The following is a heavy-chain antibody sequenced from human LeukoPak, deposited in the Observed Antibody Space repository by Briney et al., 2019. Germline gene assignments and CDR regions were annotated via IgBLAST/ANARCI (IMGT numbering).Heavy chain of an antibody. CDR2: ISSSSSTI. J-gene: IGHJ4*02. CDR1: GFTFSSYS. CDR3: ARAGVEMATIYGY. D-gene: IGHD5-24*01. V-gene: IGHV3-48*04. Sequence: GGSLRLSCATSGFTFSSYSMNWVRQAPGKGLEWVSYISSSSSTIYYADSVKGRFTISRDNAKNSLYLQMNSLRAEDTAVYYCARAGVEMATIYGYWGQGTLVTVSS.